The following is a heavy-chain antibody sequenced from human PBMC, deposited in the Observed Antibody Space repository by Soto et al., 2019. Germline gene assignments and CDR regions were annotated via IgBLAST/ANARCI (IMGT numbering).Heavy chain of an antibody. J-gene: IGHJ4*02. CDR2: ISYDGSNK. D-gene: IGHD6-19*01. CDR3: AKDRSSGWFLISGEFDY. CDR1: GFTFSSYG. V-gene: IGHV3-30*18. Sequence: PGGSLRLSCAASGFTFSSYGMHWVRQAPGKGLEWVAVISYDGSNKYYADSVKGRFTISRDNSKNTLYLQMNSLRAEDTAVYYCAKDRSSGWFLISGEFDYWGQGTLVTVSS.